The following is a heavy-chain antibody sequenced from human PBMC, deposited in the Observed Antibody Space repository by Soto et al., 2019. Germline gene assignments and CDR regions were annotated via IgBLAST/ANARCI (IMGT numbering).Heavy chain of an antibody. CDR3: ARGSYDISGYRYYFDY. CDR1: GFTFTSYW. J-gene: IGHJ4*02. CDR2: IKQDAGQI. Sequence: GGSLRLSCAASGFTFTSYWMSWVRQAPGKGLEWVAKIKQDAGQISSVDSVKGRFTIARDNTKNSLYLQINSLRAEDTAVYYCARGSYDISGYRYYFDYWGQGTLVTVSS. D-gene: IGHD3-22*01. V-gene: IGHV3-7*01.